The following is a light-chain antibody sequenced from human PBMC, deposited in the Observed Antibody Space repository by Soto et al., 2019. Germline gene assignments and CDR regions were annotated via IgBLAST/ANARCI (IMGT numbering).Light chain of an antibody. Sequence: EIVLTQSPGTLSLSPGERATLSCRAIQSVSSSYLAWYQQKPGQAPRLLIFGASTRATGIPDRFSGSGSGTDFTLTINRLEPEDFAVYYCQQYGSSPTWTFGQGTKVDIK. CDR2: GAS. CDR3: QQYGSSPTWT. V-gene: IGKV3-20*01. CDR1: QSVSSSY. J-gene: IGKJ1*01.